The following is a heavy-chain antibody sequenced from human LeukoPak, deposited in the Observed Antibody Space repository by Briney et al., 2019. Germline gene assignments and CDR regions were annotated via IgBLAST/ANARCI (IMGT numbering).Heavy chain of an antibody. D-gene: IGHD6-19*01. CDR3: ASQFWWAAVAGTTLDY. J-gene: IGHJ4*02. CDR1: GFTFSSYW. Sequence: PGGSLRLSCIASGFTFSSYWMSWVRQAPGGGLEWVANIKEDGSEKYYVDSVKGRFPISRDNAKISLYLQMNSLRAEDTAVYFCASQFWWAAVAGTTLDYWGQGTLVTVSS. V-gene: IGHV3-7*05. CDR2: IKEDGSEK.